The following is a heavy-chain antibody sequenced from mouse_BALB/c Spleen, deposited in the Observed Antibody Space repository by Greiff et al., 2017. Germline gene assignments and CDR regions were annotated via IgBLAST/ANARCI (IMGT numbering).Heavy chain of an antibody. D-gene: IGHD1-1*01. CDR2: IRLKSNNYAT. V-gene: IGHV6-6*02. CDR3: TRKGAYYYGSSYYAMDY. J-gene: IGHJ4*01. CDR1: GFTFSNYW. Sequence: EVKLEESGGGLVQPGGSMKLSCVASGFTFSNYWMNWVRQSPEKGLEWVAEIRLKSNNYATHYAESVKGRFTISRDDSKSSVYLQMNNLRAEDTGIYYCTRKGAYYYGSSYYAMDYWGQGTSVTVSS.